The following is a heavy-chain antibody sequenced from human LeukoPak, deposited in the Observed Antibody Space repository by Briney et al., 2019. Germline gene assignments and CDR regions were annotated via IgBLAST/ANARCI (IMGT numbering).Heavy chain of an antibody. CDR1: GFTFSSYE. CDR2: ISSSGSTI. D-gene: IGHD6-13*01. Sequence: GGSLRLSCAASGFTFSSYEMNWVRQAPGKELEWVSYISSSGSTIYYADSVKGRFTISRDNSKNTLYLQMNSLRTEDTAVYYCQLPVSSSWWTWFDPWGQGTLVTVSS. CDR3: QLPVSSSWWTWFDP. J-gene: IGHJ5*02. V-gene: IGHV3-48*03.